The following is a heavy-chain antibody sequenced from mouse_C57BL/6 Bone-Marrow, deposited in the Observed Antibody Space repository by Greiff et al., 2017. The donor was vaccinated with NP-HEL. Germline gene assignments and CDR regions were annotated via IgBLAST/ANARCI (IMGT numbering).Heavy chain of an antibody. J-gene: IGHJ2*01. D-gene: IGHD1-1*01. CDR1: GYTFTDYY. V-gene: IGHV1-19*01. CDR2: INPYNGGT. Sequence: EVQRVESGPVLVKPGASVKMSCKASGYTFTDYYMNWVKQSHGKSLEWIGVINPYNGGTSYNQKFKGKATLTVDKSSSTAYMELNSLTSEDSAVYYCARGLLRYFDYWGQGTTLTVSS. CDR3: ARGLLRYFDY.